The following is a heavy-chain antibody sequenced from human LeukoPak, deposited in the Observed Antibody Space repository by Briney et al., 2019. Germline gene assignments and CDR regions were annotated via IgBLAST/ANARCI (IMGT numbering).Heavy chain of an antibody. Sequence: GGSLRLSCAASGFTFSSYAMSWVRQAPGKGLEWVSAISGSGGSTYYADSVKGRFTIRRDNSKNTLYLKIDSRRAEDTAVYYCAKDHPRYYFDYWGQGTLVTVSS. CDR2: ISGSGGST. CDR3: AKDHPRYYFDY. CDR1: GFTFSSYA. J-gene: IGHJ4*02. V-gene: IGHV3-23*01.